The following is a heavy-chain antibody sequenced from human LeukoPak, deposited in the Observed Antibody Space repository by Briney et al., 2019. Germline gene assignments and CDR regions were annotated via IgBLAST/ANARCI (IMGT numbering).Heavy chain of an antibody. V-gene: IGHV4-4*07. CDR2: IYTSGST. Sequence: SETLSLTCTVSGASISSYYWTWIRQPAGKGLEWIGRIYTSGSTNYNPSLKSRVTISVDTSKNQFSLKLSSVTAADTAVYYCASHAPYIHYFDYWGQGTLVTVSS. CDR1: GASISSYY. CDR3: ASHAPYIHYFDY. D-gene: IGHD3-16*01. J-gene: IGHJ4*02.